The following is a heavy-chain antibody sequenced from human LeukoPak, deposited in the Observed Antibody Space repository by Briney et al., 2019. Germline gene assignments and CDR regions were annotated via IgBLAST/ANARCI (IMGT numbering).Heavy chain of an antibody. V-gene: IGHV4-31*03. CDR3: ARLFWSGYTYFDP. Sequence: SQTLSLTCPVSRGTIDSGGLSWSWLRECPGNGLEWIGHTYYPGNTDYNPSLKSRAAISVDSSKNQFSLRLSSVTAADTAVYYCARLFWSGYTYFDPWGQGTLVTVSS. CDR1: RGTIDSGGLS. D-gene: IGHD3-3*01. CDR2: TYYPGNT. J-gene: IGHJ5*02.